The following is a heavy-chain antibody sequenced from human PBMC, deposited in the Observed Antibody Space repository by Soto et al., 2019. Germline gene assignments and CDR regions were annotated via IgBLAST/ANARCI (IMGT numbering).Heavy chain of an antibody. Sequence: GGSLRLSCAASGFIFSSYAMSWVRQAPGKGLEWVSSITAGGAGTFYADSVKGRFTISRGNSQNTLFLQMNSLRAEDTAIYYCAKGRSLHPLGMEFWGQGTTVTVSS. D-gene: IGHD4-4*01. CDR2: ITAGGAGT. CDR1: GFIFSSYA. CDR3: AKGRSLHPLGMEF. V-gene: IGHV3-23*01. J-gene: IGHJ6*02.